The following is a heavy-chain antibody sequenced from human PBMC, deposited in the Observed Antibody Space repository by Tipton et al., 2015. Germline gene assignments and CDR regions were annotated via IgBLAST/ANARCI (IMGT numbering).Heavy chain of an antibody. V-gene: IGHV3-74*03. Sequence: SLRLSCAASGFSFRHYRMHWVRQAPGKGLVWVSRIDSDESSTTYADSVRGRFTISRDNAQNSLFLQMNSLRVEDTAVYYCARIRGRYVMDYWGQGTPVTVSS. CDR3: ARIRGRYVMDY. J-gene: IGHJ4*02. CDR2: IDSDESST. CDR1: GFSFRHYR. D-gene: IGHD3-16*01.